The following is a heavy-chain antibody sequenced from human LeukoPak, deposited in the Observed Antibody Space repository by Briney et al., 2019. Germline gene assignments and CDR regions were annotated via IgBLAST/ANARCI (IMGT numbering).Heavy chain of an antibody. V-gene: IGHV1-69*06. Sequence: SVKVSCKVSGGTFSNNVINWIRQAPAQGLEGMGGIIPMVESANYGQKFQGRVTITADISTTTAYLELSSLRYEDTAMYYCARVRQYSSWTFDYWGQGTLVTVSS. CDR2: IIPMVESA. J-gene: IGHJ4*02. CDR3: ARVRQYSSWTFDY. CDR1: GGTFSNNV. D-gene: IGHD6-6*01.